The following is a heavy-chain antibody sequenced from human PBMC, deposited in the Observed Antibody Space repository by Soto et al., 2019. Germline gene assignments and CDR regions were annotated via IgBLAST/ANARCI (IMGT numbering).Heavy chain of an antibody. CDR1: GFTFRSYW. CDR3: ALKHSSSWAYYYYYMDV. J-gene: IGHJ6*03. V-gene: IGHV3-74*01. Sequence: EVQLVESGGGLVQPGGSLRLSCVASGFTFRSYWMHWVRQGPGKGLGWVARMNSDGSTTNYADSVKGRFTISRDNAKNTLYLQINSLRAEDTAVYYWALKHSSSWAYYYYYMDVWGKGTTVTVSS. CDR2: MNSDGSTT. D-gene: IGHD6-13*01.